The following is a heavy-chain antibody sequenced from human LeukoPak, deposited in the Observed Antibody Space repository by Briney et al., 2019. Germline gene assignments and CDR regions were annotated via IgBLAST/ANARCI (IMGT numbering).Heavy chain of an antibody. Sequence: ASVKVSCKASGYTFTGYYMHWVRQAPGQGLEWMGRINPNSGGTNYAQKFQGRVTMTRDTSISTAYMELSRLRSDGTAVYYCARDPSPNYDFWSGYYFPGIGFDYWGQGTLVTVSS. V-gene: IGHV1-2*06. CDR1: GYTFTGYY. J-gene: IGHJ4*02. CDR2: INPNSGGT. CDR3: ARDPSPNYDFWSGYYFPGIGFDY. D-gene: IGHD3-3*01.